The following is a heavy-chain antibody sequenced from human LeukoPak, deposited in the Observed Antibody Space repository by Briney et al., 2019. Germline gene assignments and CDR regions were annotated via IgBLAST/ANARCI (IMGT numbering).Heavy chain of an antibody. CDR3: AHELHDYGDYYFDY. D-gene: IGHD4-17*01. CDR2: IYWDDDK. CDR1: GFSFSTSGVG. Sequence: SGPTLVKPTQTLTLTCTFSGFSFSTSGVGVGRIRQPPGKALEWLALIYWDDDKRYSPSLKSRLTITKDTSKNQVVLTMTNMDPVDTATYYCAHELHDYGDYYFDYWGQGTLVTVSS. V-gene: IGHV2-5*02. J-gene: IGHJ4*02.